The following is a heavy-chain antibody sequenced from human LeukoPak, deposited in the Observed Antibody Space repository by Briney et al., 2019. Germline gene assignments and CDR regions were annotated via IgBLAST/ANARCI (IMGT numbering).Heavy chain of an antibody. V-gene: IGHV3-21*06. CDR3: ARGGVYCGGDCVDY. J-gene: IGHJ4*02. CDR2: ISSSSSYI. D-gene: IGHD2-21*02. CDR1: GFTFSTYS. Sequence: PGGSLRLSCAASGFTFSTYSMNWVRQAPGKGLEWVSSISSSSSYIYYADSMKGRFTISRDNARNSLYLQLNSLRAEDTAVYFCARGGVYCGGDCVDYWGQGTLVTVSS.